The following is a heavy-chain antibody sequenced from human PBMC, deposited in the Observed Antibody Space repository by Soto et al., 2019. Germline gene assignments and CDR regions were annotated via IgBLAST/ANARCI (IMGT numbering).Heavy chain of an antibody. CDR2: ITSSSSNI. J-gene: IGHJ6*02. CDR1: GFTFSSYS. Sequence: GGTLRLSCAASGFTFSSYSMNWARQAPGKGLEWVSYITSSSSNIYYTDSVKGRFTISRDNAKNSLYLQMNSLRDEDTAVYYCARAPYGMDVWGQGTTVTVSS. CDR3: ARAPYGMDV. V-gene: IGHV3-48*02.